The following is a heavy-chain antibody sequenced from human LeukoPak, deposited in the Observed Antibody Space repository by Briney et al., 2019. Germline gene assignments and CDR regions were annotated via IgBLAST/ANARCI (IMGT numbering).Heavy chain of an antibody. D-gene: IGHD1-1*01. CDR2: IYPGDYDT. J-gene: IGHJ5*02. Sequence: GESLKISCKGSGYSFTSYWSGWVRQMPGKGLEWMGIIYPGDYDTRYSPSFQGQVTISADKSISTGYRQWSRMKASDTAMYYCARHGTTAALSSWFGRWGQGTLVTVS. V-gene: IGHV5-51*01. CDR1: GYSFTSYW. CDR3: ARHGTTAALSSWFGR.